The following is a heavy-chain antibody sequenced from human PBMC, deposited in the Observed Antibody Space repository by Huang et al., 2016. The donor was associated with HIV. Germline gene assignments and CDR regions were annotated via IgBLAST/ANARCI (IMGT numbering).Heavy chain of an antibody. V-gene: IGHV3-30*03. CDR3: ALKGDSSGWEYFRH. CDR1: GFIFSNYG. CDR2: RSYDGSNK. D-gene: IGHD6-19*01. J-gene: IGHJ1*01. Sequence: QVQLVESGGGVVQPGWSLRLSCAASGFIFSNYGMHWVRQAPGKGLEWVAIRSYDGSNKYYTDSVKGRFSISRDNSKNTLYLQMNSRRAEDTAVYYCALKGDSSGWEYFRHWGQGTLVTVSS.